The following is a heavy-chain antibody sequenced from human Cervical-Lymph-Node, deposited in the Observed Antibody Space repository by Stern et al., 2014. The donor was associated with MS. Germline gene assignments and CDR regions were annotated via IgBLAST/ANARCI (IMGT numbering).Heavy chain of an antibody. CDR1: GGTFSSDA. CDR2: IIPIFETA. CDR3: ASGPRSSWYFDF. V-gene: IGHV1-69*01. D-gene: IGHD6-13*01. Sequence: VQLGESGAEVKKPGSSMKVSCKASGGTFSSDAIGWVRQAPGQGLEWMGGIIPIFETANYAQKFQGRVTITADQSTKTAYLELSSLTSGDTAMYFCASGPRSSWYFDFWGQGTLVTVST. J-gene: IGHJ4*02.